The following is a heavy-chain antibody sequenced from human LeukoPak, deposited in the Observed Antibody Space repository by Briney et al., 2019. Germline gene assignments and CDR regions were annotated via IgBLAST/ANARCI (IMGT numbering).Heavy chain of an antibody. V-gene: IGHV5-51*01. Sequence: GESLKISCKGSGYSFTIYWIGWVRQMPGKGLEWMGIIFPGDSDTRYSPSFQGQVTFSVDKSITTAYLQWSSLKASDTAMYYCARWVTADRGKKDAFDIWGQGTMVTVSS. CDR3: ARWVTADRGKKDAFDI. CDR1: GYSFTIYW. J-gene: IGHJ3*02. CDR2: IFPGDSDT. D-gene: IGHD2-21*02.